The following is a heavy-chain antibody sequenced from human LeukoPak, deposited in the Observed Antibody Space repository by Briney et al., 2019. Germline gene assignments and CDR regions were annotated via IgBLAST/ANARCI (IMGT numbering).Heavy chain of an antibody. CDR1: GFTFSSYV. D-gene: IGHD1-26*01. CDR3: ARSRVGASNFDY. V-gene: IGHV3-30*04. J-gene: IGHJ4*02. Sequence: PGGSLRLSCAASGFTFSSYVMHWVRQAPGKGLEWVAIISYDGSNEYYADSVKGRFTISRDNAKNSLYLQIDSLRDEDTAVYFCARSRVGASNFDYWGQGTLVTVSS. CDR2: ISYDGSNE.